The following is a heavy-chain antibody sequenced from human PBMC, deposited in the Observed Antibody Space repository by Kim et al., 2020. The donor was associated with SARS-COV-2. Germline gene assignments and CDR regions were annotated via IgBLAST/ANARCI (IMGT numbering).Heavy chain of an antibody. Sequence: VKGRFTIPRDNSKKSLCLQMNSLRAEDTAVYYCAKDVGFRGSGSKYGMDVWGQGTTVTVSS. J-gene: IGHJ6*02. D-gene: IGHD3-10*01. V-gene: IGHV3-30*02. CDR3: AKDVGFRGSGSKYGMDV.